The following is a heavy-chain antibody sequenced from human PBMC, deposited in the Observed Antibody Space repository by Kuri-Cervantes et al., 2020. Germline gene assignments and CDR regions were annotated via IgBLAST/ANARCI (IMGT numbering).Heavy chain of an antibody. CDR2: INYSGNT. CDR3: ARLALYDSSGYYLYYFDY. J-gene: IGHJ4*02. Sequence: SETLSLTCTVSGGSVSSTSQYWSWIRQPPGKGLEWIGFINYSGNTNYNPSLKSRVTISVDTSNNQLSLRMRSVTAADTAVYYCARLALYDSSGYYLYYFDYWGQGILVTVSS. CDR1: GGSVSSTSQY. V-gene: IGHV4-61*01. D-gene: IGHD3-22*01.